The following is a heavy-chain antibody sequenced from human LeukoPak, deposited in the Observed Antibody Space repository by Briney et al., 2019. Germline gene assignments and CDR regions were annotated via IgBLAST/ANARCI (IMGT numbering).Heavy chain of an antibody. V-gene: IGHV4-61*02. CDR1: GGSISSGSYY. Sequence: SETLSLTCTVSGGSISSGSYYWSWIRQPAGKGLEWIGRIYTSGSTNYNPSLKSRVTISVDTSKNQFSLKLSSVTPADTAIYYCARAPPEELWLVYFDSWGQGTLVTVSS. J-gene: IGHJ4*02. CDR3: ARAPPEELWLVYFDS. D-gene: IGHD6-19*01. CDR2: IYTSGST.